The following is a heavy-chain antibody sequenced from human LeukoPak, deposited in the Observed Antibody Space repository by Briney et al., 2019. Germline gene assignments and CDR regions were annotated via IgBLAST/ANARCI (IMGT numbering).Heavy chain of an antibody. Sequence: PSGTLSLTCAVSGGSISSSNWWSWVRQAPGKGLEWVANIKQDGSEKYYVDSVKGRFTISRDNAKNSLYLQVNSLRAEDTAVYYCAREGITAAADYWGQGTPVTVSS. D-gene: IGHD6-13*01. CDR2: IKQDGSEK. CDR1: GGSISSSNW. CDR3: AREGITAAADY. V-gene: IGHV3-7*01. J-gene: IGHJ4*02.